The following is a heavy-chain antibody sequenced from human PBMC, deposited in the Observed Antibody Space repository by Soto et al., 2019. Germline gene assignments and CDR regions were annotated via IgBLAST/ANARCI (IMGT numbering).Heavy chain of an antibody. V-gene: IGHV3-23*01. D-gene: IGHD2-21*02. CDR1: GFTFSSYA. CDR3: AKDREGVGVTAIHYWFDP. Sequence: EVQLLESGGGLVQPGGSLRLSCAASGFTFSSYAMSWVRQAPGKGLEWVSAISGSGGSTYYADSVKGRFTISRDNSKNTLYLRMNSLRAEDTAVYYCAKDREGVGVTAIHYWFDPWGQGTLVTVSS. J-gene: IGHJ5*02. CDR2: ISGSGGST.